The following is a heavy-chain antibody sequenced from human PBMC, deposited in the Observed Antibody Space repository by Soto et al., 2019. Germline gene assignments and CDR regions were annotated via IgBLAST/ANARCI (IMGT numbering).Heavy chain of an antibody. V-gene: IGHV3-53*02. CDR1: GLTVSAHY. Sequence: EVQLVETGGGLIQPGGSLRLSCAASGLTVSAHYMNWVRQTPGKGLEWVSGIDSGGRTYYADSVKGRFTISRDNSKNTLYLQMSSLRAEDTAVYYCARDLDLGWFDPWGQGTLVTVSS. D-gene: IGHD1-7*01. CDR2: IDSGGRT. CDR3: ARDLDLGWFDP. J-gene: IGHJ5*02.